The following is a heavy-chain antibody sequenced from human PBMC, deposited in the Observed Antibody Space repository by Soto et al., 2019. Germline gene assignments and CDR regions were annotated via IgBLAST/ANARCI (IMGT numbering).Heavy chain of an antibody. CDR3: ARELLAPTRGWFDP. J-gene: IGHJ5*02. CDR2: IFFSGTT. Sequence: QVHLQESGPGLVKPSQTLSLACTVTGYSMERSGDYWSWIRQVPGQGLEWLGYIFFSGTTYYNPSFKSRVIMSVDTSRNHFFLNLTAVTAADTGVYYCARELLAPTRGWFDPWGQGTLVRVSS. D-gene: IGHD2-8*02. CDR1: GYSMERSGDY. V-gene: IGHV4-31*03.